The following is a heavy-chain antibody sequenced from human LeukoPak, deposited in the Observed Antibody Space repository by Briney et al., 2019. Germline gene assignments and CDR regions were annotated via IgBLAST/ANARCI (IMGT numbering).Heavy chain of an antibody. Sequence: TGGSLRLSCAVSGFTFSSYTMSWVRQAPGKGLEWVSAISGSGGSTYYADSVKGRFTISRDNSKNTLYLQMNSLRAEDTAVYYCAKVRVVYYDSSGYGYWGQGTLVTVSS. V-gene: IGHV3-23*01. D-gene: IGHD3-22*01. CDR1: GFTFSSYT. J-gene: IGHJ4*02. CDR3: AKVRVVYYDSSGYGY. CDR2: ISGSGGST.